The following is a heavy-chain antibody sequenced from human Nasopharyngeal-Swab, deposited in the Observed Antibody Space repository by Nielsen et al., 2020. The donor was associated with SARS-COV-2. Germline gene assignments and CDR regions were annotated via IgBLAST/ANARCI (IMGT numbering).Heavy chain of an antibody. D-gene: IGHD5-18*01. J-gene: IGHJ4*02. CDR3: ARLRGHSYGIDY. CDR2: IDWDDDK. V-gene: IGHV2-70*01. Sequence: WIRQPPGKALEWLALIDWDDDKYYSTSLKTRLTISKDTSKNQVVLTMTNMDPVDTATYYCARLRGHSYGIDYWGQGTLVTVSS.